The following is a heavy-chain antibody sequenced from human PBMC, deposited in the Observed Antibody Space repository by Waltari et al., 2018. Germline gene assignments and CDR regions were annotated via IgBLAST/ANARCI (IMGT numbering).Heavy chain of an antibody. D-gene: IGHD7-27*01. CDR2: IYSGGNT. J-gene: IGHJ4*02. Sequence: EVQLVESGGGLFQPGGSLGLSCAASGFTVGTNYMSWVRQAPGKGLDWVSVIYSGGNTYSADSVKGRFTISRDNSKNTLYLQMNSLRAEDTAVYYCARGPGEFLPIDFWGQGTLVTVSS. CDR3: ARGPGEFLPIDF. V-gene: IGHV3-53*01. CDR1: GFTVGTNY.